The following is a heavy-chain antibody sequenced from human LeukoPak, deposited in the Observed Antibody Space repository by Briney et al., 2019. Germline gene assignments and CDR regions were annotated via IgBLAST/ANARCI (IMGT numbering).Heavy chain of an antibody. J-gene: IGHJ4*02. CDR1: GFIVSSNY. Sequence: PGGSLRLSCAASGFIVSSNYMSWVRRAPGKGLEWVANINQDGSQTFHVDSVKGRFTISRDNPGNSVYLQMNSLRAEDTAVYYCARLMFLWPPIYFDYWGQGTLVTVSS. V-gene: IGHV3-7*01. D-gene: IGHD2-8*01. CDR2: INQDGSQT. CDR3: ARLMFLWPPIYFDY.